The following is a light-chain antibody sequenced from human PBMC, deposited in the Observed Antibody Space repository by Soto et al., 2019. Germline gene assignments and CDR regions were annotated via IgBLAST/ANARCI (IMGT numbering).Light chain of an antibody. J-gene: IGKJ5*01. CDR1: QDISNY. Sequence: DIQMTQSPSSLSASVGDRVTITCQASQDISNYLNWYQQKPGKAPKLLIYDASSLESGVPSRFSGSGSGTEFTLTISSLQSEDFATYYCQQARSFPVTFGQGTRLEIK. CDR2: DAS. V-gene: IGKV1-12*01. CDR3: QQARSFPVT.